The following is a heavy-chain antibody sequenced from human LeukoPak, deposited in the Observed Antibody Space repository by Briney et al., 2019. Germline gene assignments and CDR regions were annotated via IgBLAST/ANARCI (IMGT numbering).Heavy chain of an antibody. D-gene: IGHD7-27*01. CDR3: ARFPLGTLGSYFDL. CDR2: INPNSGDT. Sequence: ASVKVSCQASGYIFTNYYIYWLRKAPGQGLECLGWINPNSGDTKSAHKFQGRVTMTGDTSINTAYLELSSLTFDDTAVYHCARFPLGTLGSYFDLWGRGTLVTVSS. CDR1: GYIFTNYY. J-gene: IGHJ2*01. V-gene: IGHV1-2*02.